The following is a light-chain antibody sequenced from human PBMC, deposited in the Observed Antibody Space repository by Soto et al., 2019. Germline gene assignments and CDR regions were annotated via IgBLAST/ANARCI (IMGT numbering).Light chain of an antibody. Sequence: QSVLTQPPSVSAAPGQKVTISCSGSNSNIGSNSVSWYQQLPGTAPKLLIYDNDKRPSEIPDRFSGSRSGTSATLGIAGLQTGDEGDYYCGTWDSSLDAGVFGGGTKLTVL. J-gene: IGLJ2*01. CDR3: GTWDSSLDAGV. CDR2: DND. V-gene: IGLV1-51*01. CDR1: NSNIGSNS.